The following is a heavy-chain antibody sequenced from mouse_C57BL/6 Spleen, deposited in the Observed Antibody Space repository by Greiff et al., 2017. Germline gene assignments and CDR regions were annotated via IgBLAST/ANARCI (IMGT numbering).Heavy chain of an antibody. J-gene: IGHJ1*03. D-gene: IGHD1-1*01. CDR3: ARGGDCYGNCSWYFDV. Sequence: VQLQQSGPELVKPGASVKISCKASGYAFTSYWMNWVKQRPGKGLEWIGRIYPGDGATNYNGKFKGKATLTADKSSSTAYMPLSSLTSEDSAVYFCARGGDCYGNCSWYFDVWGTGTTVTVAS. CDR1: GYAFTSYW. CDR2: IYPGDGAT. V-gene: IGHV1-82*01.